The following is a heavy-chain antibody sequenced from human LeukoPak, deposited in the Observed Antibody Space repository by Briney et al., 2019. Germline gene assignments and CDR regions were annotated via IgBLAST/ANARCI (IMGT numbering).Heavy chain of an antibody. V-gene: IGHV3-48*03. J-gene: IGHJ5*02. Sequence: PGGSLRLSCAASGFTFSSYEMNWVRQAPGKGLEWVSYISSSGSTIYYADSVKGRFTISRDNAKNSLYLQMNSLRAEDTAVYYCARDVGTTTRPSSHNWFDPWGQGTLVTVSS. D-gene: IGHD4-17*01. CDR1: GFTFSSYE. CDR2: ISSSGSTI. CDR3: ARDVGTTTRPSSHNWFDP.